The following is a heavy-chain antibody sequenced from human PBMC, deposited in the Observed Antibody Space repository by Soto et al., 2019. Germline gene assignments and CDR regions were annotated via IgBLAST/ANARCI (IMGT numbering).Heavy chain of an antibody. Sequence: PSETLSLTCIVSGGSVTNSSYHWGWIRQTPGEGLEWIATLYYRGTTDYNSALRSRATMSVDTSKDHFSLTLSSVTVADTAVYFCFGALAATLAYWGHGIPATVS. CDR2: LYYRGTT. CDR3: FGALAATLAY. J-gene: IGHJ4*01. CDR1: GGSVTNSSYH. V-gene: IGHV4-39*02. D-gene: IGHD3-16*01.